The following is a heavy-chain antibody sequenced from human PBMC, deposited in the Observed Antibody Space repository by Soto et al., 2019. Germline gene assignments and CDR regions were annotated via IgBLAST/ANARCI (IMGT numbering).Heavy chain of an antibody. Sequence: GGSLRLSCAASGFTFSSYWMHWVRQAPGKGLEWVSLITTDGSSTYYADSVKGRFTISRDNSKNTLYLQMNSLRAEDTAVYYCANRDGYLDYWGQGTLVTVSS. CDR2: ITTDGSST. J-gene: IGHJ4*02. CDR3: ANRDGYLDY. V-gene: IGHV3-74*01. CDR1: GFTFSSYW.